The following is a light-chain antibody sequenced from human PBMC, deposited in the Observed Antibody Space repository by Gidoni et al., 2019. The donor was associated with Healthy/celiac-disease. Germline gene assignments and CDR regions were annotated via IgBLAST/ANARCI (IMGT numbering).Light chain of an antibody. Sequence: QSALTQPPSASGSPGQSVTISCTGTSSDVGGYNYVSWYQQPPGKAPKLMIYEVSNRPSGVPDRFSGSKSGNTASLTVSGLQAEDEADYYCSSYAGSRYVFGTGTKVTVI. V-gene: IGLV2-8*01. CDR1: SSDVGGYNY. CDR3: SSYAGSRYV. J-gene: IGLJ1*01. CDR2: EVS.